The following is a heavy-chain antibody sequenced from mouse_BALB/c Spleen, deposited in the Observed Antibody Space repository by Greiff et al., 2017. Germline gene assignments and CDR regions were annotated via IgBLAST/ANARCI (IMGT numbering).Heavy chain of an antibody. CDR2: ISYSGST. V-gene: IGHV3-2*02. D-gene: IGHD6-1*01. Sequence: VQLQQSGPGLVKPSQSLSLTCTVTGYSITSDYAWNWIRQFPGNKLEWMGYISYSGSTSYNPSLKSRISITRDTSKNQFFLQLNSVTTEDTATYYCARGSYWGQGTTLTVSS. CDR1: GYSITSDYA. CDR3: ARGSY. J-gene: IGHJ2*01.